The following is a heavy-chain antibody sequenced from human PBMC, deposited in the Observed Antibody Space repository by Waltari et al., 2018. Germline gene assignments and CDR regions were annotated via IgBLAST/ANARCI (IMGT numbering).Heavy chain of an antibody. V-gene: IGHV1-46*01. CDR3: ARGLGSGSYYGF. CDR1: GYTFTSYY. D-gene: IGHD1-26*01. Sequence: QVQLVQSGAEVKKPGAAVKVSCKASGYTFTSYYMHWVRQAPGQGLEWMGIINPSGGRTTYAQEFQGRVTMTRDTSTSTVYMELGSLRSEDTAVYYCARGLGSGSYYGFWGQGTLVTVSS. J-gene: IGHJ4*02. CDR2: INPSGGRT.